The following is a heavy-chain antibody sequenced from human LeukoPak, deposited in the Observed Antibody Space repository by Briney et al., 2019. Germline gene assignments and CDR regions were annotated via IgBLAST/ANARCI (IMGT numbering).Heavy chain of an antibody. CDR3: ARDLYHDFWSGGI. J-gene: IGHJ6*02. CDR2: IHAGNGDT. D-gene: IGHD3-3*01. CDR1: GYTFTSYA. Sequence: ASVKVSCKASGYTFTSYAFHWVRQAPGQRLEWLGWIHAGNGDTKHSQKFQDRLTITRDTSASTAYMELSSLRSEDTAVYYCARDLYHDFWSGGIWGQGITVTVSS. V-gene: IGHV1-3*01.